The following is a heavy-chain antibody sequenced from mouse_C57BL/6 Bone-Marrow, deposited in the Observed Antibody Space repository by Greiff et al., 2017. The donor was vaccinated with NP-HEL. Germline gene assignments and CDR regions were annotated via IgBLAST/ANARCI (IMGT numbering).Heavy chain of an antibody. D-gene: IGHD1-1*01. Sequence: EVKLQESGPELVKPGASVKMSCKASGYTFTDYNMHWVKQSHGKSLEWIGYINPNNGGTSYNQKFKGKATLTVNKSPSTAYMELRSLTSEDSAVYYCARDYGSPFYYAMDYWGQGTSVTVSS. V-gene: IGHV1-22*01. CDR1: GYTFTDYN. J-gene: IGHJ4*01. CDR3: ARDYGSPFYYAMDY. CDR2: INPNNGGT.